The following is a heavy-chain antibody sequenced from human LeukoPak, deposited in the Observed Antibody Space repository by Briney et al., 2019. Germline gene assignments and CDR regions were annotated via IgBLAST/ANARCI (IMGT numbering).Heavy chain of an antibody. D-gene: IGHD2-21*01. Sequence: GGSLRLSCAASGLTFSIHWMNWVRQAPGKGLECVANINQDGSDKYYVDSVKGRFTISRDNSKNTLYLQMNSLRAEDTAVYYCAKMWCDYWGQGTLVTVSS. CDR1: GLTFSIHW. V-gene: IGHV3-7*03. J-gene: IGHJ4*02. CDR3: AKMWCDY. CDR2: INQDGSDK.